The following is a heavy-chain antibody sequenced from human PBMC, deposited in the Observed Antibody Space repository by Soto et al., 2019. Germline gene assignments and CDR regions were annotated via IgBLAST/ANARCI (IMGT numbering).Heavy chain of an antibody. J-gene: IGHJ5*02. Sequence: GGSLRLSCAASGFTFSSYSMNWVRQAPGKGLEWVSYISSSSSTIYYADSVKGRFTISRDNAKNSLYLQMNSLRAEDTAVYYCARERVVPAAGNWFDPWGQGTLVTVSS. CDR2: ISSSSSTI. CDR1: GFTFSSYS. V-gene: IGHV3-48*01. CDR3: ARERVVPAAGNWFDP. D-gene: IGHD2-2*01.